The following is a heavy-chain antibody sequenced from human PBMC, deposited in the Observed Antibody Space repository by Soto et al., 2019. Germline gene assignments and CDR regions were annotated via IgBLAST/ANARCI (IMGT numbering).Heavy chain of an antibody. Sequence: EVLLLDSGGGLVQPGGSLRLSCAASGFTFSNYAMTWVRQAPGKGPEWISTVNNGGGGTYYADSVKGRFTISRDNSKNTLYLQVSSLRAEDTAVYYCAKERPVRGIDYWGQGILVTVSS. CDR3: AKERPVRGIDY. J-gene: IGHJ4*02. CDR2: VNNGGGGT. V-gene: IGHV3-23*01. CDR1: GFTFSNYA.